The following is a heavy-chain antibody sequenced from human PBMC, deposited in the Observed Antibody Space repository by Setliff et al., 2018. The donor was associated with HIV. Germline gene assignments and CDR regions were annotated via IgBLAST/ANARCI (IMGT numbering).Heavy chain of an antibody. CDR3: ARVPVSNYYYYMDV. CDR1: GYTFTSYG. V-gene: IGHV1-18*01. J-gene: IGHJ6*03. CDR2: ISAYNGNT. Sequence: RASVKVSCKASGYTFTSYGISWVRQAPGQGLEWMGWISAYNGNTNYAQKLQGRVTMTTDISTSTAYMELRSLRSADSAVYYCARVPVSNYYYYMDVWGKGTTVTVSS.